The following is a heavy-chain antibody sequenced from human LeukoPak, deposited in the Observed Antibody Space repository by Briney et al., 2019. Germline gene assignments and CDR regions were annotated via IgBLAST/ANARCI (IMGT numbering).Heavy chain of an antibody. D-gene: IGHD5-18*01. V-gene: IGHV4-4*07. J-gene: IGHJ4*02. CDR1: GGSISGYY. Sequence: SETLSLTCTVSGGSISGYYWSWIRQPAGKGLEGVGRISGSGSTNYHLSLTGRVSISVDKSTTQFSLNLSSLTAADTAVYYCAREREGRPYNYGFLDSWGQGRLVTVSS. CDR2: ISGSGST. CDR3: AREREGRPYNYGFLDS.